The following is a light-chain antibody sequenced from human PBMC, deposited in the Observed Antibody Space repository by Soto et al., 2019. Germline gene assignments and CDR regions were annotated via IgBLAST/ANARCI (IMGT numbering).Light chain of an antibody. J-gene: IGKJ3*01. CDR1: QGVTTN. CDR3: QQYNNWPRGT. CDR2: DVS. V-gene: IGKV3-15*01. Sequence: EIVMTQSPDTLSVSPGERATLTCRAGQGVTTNFAWYQQKSGQSPRLLIYDVSIRATGVPARFSATGSETDFTLTISGLQSGDSAVYYGQQYNNWPRGTFGPGTKVVIK.